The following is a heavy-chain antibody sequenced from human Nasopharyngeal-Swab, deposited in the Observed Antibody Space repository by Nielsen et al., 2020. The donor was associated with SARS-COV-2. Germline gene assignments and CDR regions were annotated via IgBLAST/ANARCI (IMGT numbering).Heavy chain of an antibody. CDR1: GYTFTNYA. D-gene: IGHD2-21*02. CDR2: INAGNGDT. CDR3: ARSHIVVVTDAFDI. V-gene: IGHV1-3*01. J-gene: IGHJ3*02. Sequence: ASVKVSCKTSGYTFTNYAINWVRQAPGQGLEWMGWINAGNGDTKYSQTFQGRVTITRDTSASTAYMELSRLRSDDTAVYYCARSHIVVVTDAFDIWGQGTMVTVSS.